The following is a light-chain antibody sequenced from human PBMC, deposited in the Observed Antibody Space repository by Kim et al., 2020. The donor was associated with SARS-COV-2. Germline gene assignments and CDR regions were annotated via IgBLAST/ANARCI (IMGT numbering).Light chain of an antibody. CDR3: QQYYTTPPT. V-gene: IGKV4-1*01. J-gene: IGKJ4*01. CDR1: QSGLYRSNNKNY. Sequence: ATINSQSSQSGLYRSNNKNYLAWYQQKPGQPPKRLVYWASTRESGVPDRFSGSGSGTDFTLTISSLQAEDVAVYYCQQYYTTPPTFGGGTKVDIK. CDR2: WAS.